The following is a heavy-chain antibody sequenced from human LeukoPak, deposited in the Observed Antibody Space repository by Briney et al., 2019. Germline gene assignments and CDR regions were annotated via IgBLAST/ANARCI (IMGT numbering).Heavy chain of an antibody. CDR2: IYSGGST. V-gene: IGHV3-66*02. CDR1: GFTVSTNY. J-gene: IGHJ4*02. CDR3: ARGSAYSH. Sequence: GGSLRLSXAASGFTVSTNYMSWVRQAPGKGLEWVSVIYSGGSTYYADSVKGRFTISRDNSKNMLYLQMSSLRAEDTAVYYCARGSAYSHRGQGTLVTVSS. D-gene: IGHD3-22*01.